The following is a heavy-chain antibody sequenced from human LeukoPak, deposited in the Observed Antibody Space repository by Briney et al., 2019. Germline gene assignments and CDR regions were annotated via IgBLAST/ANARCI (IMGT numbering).Heavy chain of an antibody. V-gene: IGHV3-7*01. CDR2: IKQDESEK. CDR3: ATRIGSYPYYFDY. J-gene: IGHJ4*02. CDR1: GFTFSSYW. Sequence: GGSLRLSCAASGFTFSSYWMSWVRQAPGKGLEWVANIKQDESEKYYVGSVKGRFTISRDNAKNSLSLQMNSLRAEDTAVYYCATRIGSYPYYFDYWGQGTLVTVSS. D-gene: IGHD3-3*01.